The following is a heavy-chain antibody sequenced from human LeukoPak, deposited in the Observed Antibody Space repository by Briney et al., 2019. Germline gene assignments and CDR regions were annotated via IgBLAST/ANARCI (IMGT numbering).Heavy chain of an antibody. CDR1: GGSISSSSYY. J-gene: IGHJ3*02. CDR3: AKGTAIRAFDI. CDR2: IYYSGST. V-gene: IGHV4-39*01. D-gene: IGHD2-21*02. Sequence: SETLSLNCTASGGSISSSSYYWGWIRQPPGKGVEWIGSIYYSGSTYYNPSLKSRVTIYVDTSKNQFSLKLSSVTAADTAVYYCAKGTAIRAFDIWGQGTMVTVSS.